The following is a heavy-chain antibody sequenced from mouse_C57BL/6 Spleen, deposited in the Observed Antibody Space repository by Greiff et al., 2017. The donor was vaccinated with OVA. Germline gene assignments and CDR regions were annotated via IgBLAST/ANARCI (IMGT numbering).Heavy chain of an antibody. CDR1: GYTFTSYW. CDR3: ASTMVTADAMDY. V-gene: IGHV1-52*01. Sequence: QVQLQQPGAELVRPGSSVKLSCKASGYTFTSYWMHWVKQRPIKGLEWIGNIDPSDSATHYNQKFKDKATLTVDKSSSTAYMQLSSLTSEDSAVYYGASTMVTADAMDYWGQGTSVTVSS. CDR2: IDPSDSAT. D-gene: IGHD2-2*01. J-gene: IGHJ4*01.